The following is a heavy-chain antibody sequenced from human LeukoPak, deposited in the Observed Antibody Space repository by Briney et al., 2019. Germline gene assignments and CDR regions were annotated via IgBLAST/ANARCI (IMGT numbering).Heavy chain of an antibody. V-gene: IGHV1-18*01. D-gene: IGHD5-18*01. CDR2: ISAYNGNT. J-gene: IGHJ4*02. CDR3: ARGDAMVTPFYFDY. CDR1: GYTFTSFG. Sequence: ASVKVSCKASGYTFTSFGISWVRQAPGQGLEWMGWISAYNGNTNYAQKLQGRVTMTTDTSTSTAYMELRSLRSDDTAVYYCARGDAMVTPFYFDYWGQGTLVTVSS.